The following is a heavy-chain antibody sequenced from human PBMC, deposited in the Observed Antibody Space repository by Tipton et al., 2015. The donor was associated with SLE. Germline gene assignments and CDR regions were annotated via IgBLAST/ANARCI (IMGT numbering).Heavy chain of an antibody. Sequence: QVQLVQSGAEVKTPGASVTISCKTYGFSFISDAISWVRQAPGQGLEWMGCIRTYTGNSYYTESLQGRLTLTRDTYTNTAYMDLGSLRSDDTAIYYCARDLGDRFDFWGQGTRVTVSS. CDR3: ARDLGDRFDF. CDR1: GFSFISDA. J-gene: IGHJ4*02. D-gene: IGHD4-17*01. V-gene: IGHV1-18*01. CDR2: IRTYTGNS.